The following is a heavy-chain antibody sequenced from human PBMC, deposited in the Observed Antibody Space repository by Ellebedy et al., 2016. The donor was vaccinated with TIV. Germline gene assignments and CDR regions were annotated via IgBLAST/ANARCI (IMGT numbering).Heavy chain of an antibody. CDR2: IYYNGNT. J-gene: IGHJ4*02. CDR3: ARNTVTTGYDS. V-gene: IGHV4-39*01. D-gene: IGHD4-17*01. CDR1: GGGLNSGSFY. Sequence: SETLSLXXTVSGGGLNSGSFYWGWVRQPPGEGLEWIGAIYYNGNTHYKPSLKSRVTISIDMSKSQFSLHLSSVTAADTALYYCARNTVTTGYDSWGQGTLVVVSS.